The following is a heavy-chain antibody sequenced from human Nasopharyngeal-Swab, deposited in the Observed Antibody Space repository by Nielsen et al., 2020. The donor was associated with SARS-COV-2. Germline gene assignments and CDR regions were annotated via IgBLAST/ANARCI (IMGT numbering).Heavy chain of an antibody. J-gene: IGHJ6*02. V-gene: IGHV3-30*04. Sequence: WIRQPPGKGLEWVAVISYDGSNKYYADSVKCRFTISRDNSKNTLYLQMNSLRAEDTAVYYCASLPTVTTKGYGMDVWGQGTTVTVSS. CDR2: ISYDGSNK. D-gene: IGHD4-17*01. CDR3: ASLPTVTTKGYGMDV.